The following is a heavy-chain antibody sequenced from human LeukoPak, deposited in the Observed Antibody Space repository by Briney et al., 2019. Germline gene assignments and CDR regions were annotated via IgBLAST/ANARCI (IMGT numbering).Heavy chain of an antibody. D-gene: IGHD5-18*01. CDR1: GCSITSYW. J-gene: IGHJ4*02. CDR2: NYNGDSDN. V-gene: IGHV5-51*01. Sequence: GECLQISSKGAGCSITSYWIGWGRRKAGKGGEGRGINYNGDSDNRYSPYFEGEVIISADKSISTAYLQWSSLKASDTAMYYCARVAYTANDYWGQGTLVTVSS. CDR3: ARVAYTANDY.